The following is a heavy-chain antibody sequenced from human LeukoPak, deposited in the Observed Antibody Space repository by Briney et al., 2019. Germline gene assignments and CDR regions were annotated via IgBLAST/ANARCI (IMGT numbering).Heavy chain of an antibody. D-gene: IGHD3-10*01. V-gene: IGHV4-4*08. J-gene: IGHJ5*02. Sequence: SETLSLTCTVSGGSISSYYWSWIRQPPGKALEWIGRIYTSGSTNYNPSLKSRVTISVDTSKNQFSLKLSSMTAADTAVYYCARAKGQTMVRGVTSWFDPWGQGTLVTVSS. CDR2: IYTSGST. CDR1: GGSISSYY. CDR3: ARAKGQTMVRGVTSWFDP.